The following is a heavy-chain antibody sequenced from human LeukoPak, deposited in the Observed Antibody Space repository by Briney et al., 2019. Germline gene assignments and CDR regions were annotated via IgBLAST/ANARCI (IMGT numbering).Heavy chain of an antibody. CDR3: ARGAFSDFDY. J-gene: IGHJ4*02. CDR2: IDYSGST. D-gene: IGHD3-3*02. CDR1: GGSFSSGDYY. V-gene: IGHV4-30-4*01. Sequence: SETLSLTCTVSGGSFSSGDYYWTWIRQPPGKGLEWIGYIDYSGSTYYNPSLKSRVTILVDTSKNQFSLKLSSVTAAETAVYYCARGAFSDFDYWGQGTLVTVSS.